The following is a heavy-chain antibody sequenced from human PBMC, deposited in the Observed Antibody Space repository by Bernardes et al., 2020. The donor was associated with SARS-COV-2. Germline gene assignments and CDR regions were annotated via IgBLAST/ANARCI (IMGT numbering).Heavy chain of an antibody. D-gene: IGHD6-19*01. CDR1: GFTFSNYA. CDR3: ARGRIAVAGTDY. CDR2: MTGTSGRT. Sequence: GGSLRLSRAASGFTFSNYAMSWVRQAPGKGLEWVSAMTGTSGRTYYADSVKGRFTISRDNSKNTLYLQMNSLRAEDTAVYYCARGRIAVAGTDYWGQGTLVTVSS. V-gene: IGHV3-23*01. J-gene: IGHJ4*02.